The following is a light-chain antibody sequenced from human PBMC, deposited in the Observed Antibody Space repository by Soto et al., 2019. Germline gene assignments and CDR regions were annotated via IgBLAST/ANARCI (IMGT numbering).Light chain of an antibody. CDR1: QSVSNDY. CDR2: SVS. Sequence: DIVLTRSAGSVSVSRGYVATLSGISSQSVSNDYVAWVQQKPGQTPRLLIYSVSSRATGIPDRFSGSGSGTDFTLTISRLEPEDFAMYYCLHHGSSLWTFGQGTKVHIK. V-gene: IGKV3-20*01. J-gene: IGKJ1*01. CDR3: LHHGSSLWT.